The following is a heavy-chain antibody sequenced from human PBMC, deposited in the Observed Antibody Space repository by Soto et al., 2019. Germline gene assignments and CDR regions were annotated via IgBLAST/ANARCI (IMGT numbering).Heavy chain of an antibody. Sequence: EVQLLESGGGLVQPGGSLRLSCAPSGFPFGSYSMTWVRQAPGKGLEWVSAISGGGGDTYYADSVKGRFTISRDNSKNTLFLQMSSLRVEDTAVYYCAKDFGRHRMTDFGVSDAFDIWGQGTIVTVSS. D-gene: IGHD3-3*01. CDR1: GFPFGSYS. V-gene: IGHV3-23*01. CDR2: ISGGGGDT. CDR3: AKDFGRHRMTDFGVSDAFDI. J-gene: IGHJ3*02.